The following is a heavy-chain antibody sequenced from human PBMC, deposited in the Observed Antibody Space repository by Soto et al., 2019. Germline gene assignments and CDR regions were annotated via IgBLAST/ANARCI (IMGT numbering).Heavy chain of an antibody. Sequence: ASVKVSCKASGYTFTSYYVHWVRQAPGQGLEWMGVINPSGGITTYAQKFQGRVTMTWGTSTSTVYMELSSLRSEDTAVYYCSGHYSGSGSYYLPPNYWGQGTLVTVSS. J-gene: IGHJ4*02. CDR3: SGHYSGSGSYYLPPNY. CDR1: GYTFTSYY. CDR2: INPSGGIT. V-gene: IGHV1-46*01. D-gene: IGHD3-10*01.